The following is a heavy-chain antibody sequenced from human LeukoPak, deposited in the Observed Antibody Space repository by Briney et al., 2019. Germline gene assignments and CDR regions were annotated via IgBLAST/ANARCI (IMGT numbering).Heavy chain of an antibody. CDR2: ISYDGSNK. Sequence: GGSLRLSCAASGSTFSSYGMHWVRQAPGKGLEWVAVISYDGSNKYYADSVKGRFTISRDNSKNTLYLQMNSLRAEDTAVYYCARDSSGYYSPIYYFDYWGQGTLVTVSS. V-gene: IGHV3-30*03. CDR3: ARDSSGYYSPIYYFDY. J-gene: IGHJ4*02. D-gene: IGHD3-22*01. CDR1: GSTFSSYG.